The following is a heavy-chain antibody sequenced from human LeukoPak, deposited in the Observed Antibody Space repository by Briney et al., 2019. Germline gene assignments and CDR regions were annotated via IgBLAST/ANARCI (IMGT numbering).Heavy chain of an antibody. CDR1: GGSISSYY. D-gene: IGHD3-9*01. J-gene: IGHJ4*02. V-gene: IGHV4-59*01. CDR3: ARVVLRYFDLQLDY. Sequence: SETLSLTCTVSGGSISSYYWSWLRQPPGKGLEWIGYIYYSGSTNYNPSLKSRVTISVDTSKNQFSLKLSSVTAADTAVYYCARVVLRYFDLQLDYWGQGTLVTVSS. CDR2: IYYSGST.